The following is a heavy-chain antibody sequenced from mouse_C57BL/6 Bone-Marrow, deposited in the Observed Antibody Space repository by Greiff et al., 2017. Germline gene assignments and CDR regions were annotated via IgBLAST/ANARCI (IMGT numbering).Heavy chain of an antibody. J-gene: IGHJ3*01. CDR3: ARGQRVRSPWFAY. CDR1: GYTFTSYW. D-gene: IGHD5-1*01. V-gene: IGHV1-50*01. Sequence: VQLQQPGAELVKPGASVKLSCKASGYTFTSYWMQWVKQRPGQGLEWIGEIDPSDSYTNHNQKFKGKATLTVDTSSSTAYMQLSSLTSEDSAVYYCARGQRVRSPWFAYWGQGTLVTVSA. CDR2: IDPSDSYT.